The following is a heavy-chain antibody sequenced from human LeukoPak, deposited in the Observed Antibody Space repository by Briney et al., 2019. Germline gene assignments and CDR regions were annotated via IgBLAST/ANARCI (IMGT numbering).Heavy chain of an antibody. CDR1: GGSISSYY. Sequence: PSETLSLTCTVSGGSISSYYWSWIRQPVGKGLEWIGRIYTSGSTNYNPSLKSRVTMSVDTSKNQYSLKLSSVTAADTAVYYCARGVEMATIGAFDIWGQGTMVTVSS. J-gene: IGHJ3*02. CDR2: IYTSGST. CDR3: ARGVEMATIGAFDI. D-gene: IGHD5-24*01. V-gene: IGHV4-4*07.